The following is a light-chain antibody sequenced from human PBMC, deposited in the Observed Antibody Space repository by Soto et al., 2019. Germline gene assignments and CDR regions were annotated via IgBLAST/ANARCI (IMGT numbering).Light chain of an antibody. CDR2: KTS. Sequence: DIHMTQSPSTLSASVGDRVTMTCRACQSISSWLAWYQQKPGKAPKLLIYKTSSLETGVPSRFSGSGSGTEFTLTISSLQPDDFATYYCHHYKDYSWTFGQGTKVEVK. J-gene: IGKJ1*01. CDR1: QSISSW. V-gene: IGKV1-5*03. CDR3: HHYKDYSWT.